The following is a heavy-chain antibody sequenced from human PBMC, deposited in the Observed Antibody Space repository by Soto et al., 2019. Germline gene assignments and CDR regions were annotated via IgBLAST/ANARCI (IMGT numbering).Heavy chain of an antibody. CDR1: GFTFNNYA. CDR3: AKDALGAYFYYGMDV. Sequence: EVQLLESGGGLVQPGGSLRLSCAVSGFTFNNYAMNWVRQAPGKGLEWVSSISDSGGRTYYADSVKGRFTISRDNSKNTLYLQMNSLRAEDTAIYYCAKDALGAYFYYGMDVWGQGTTVTVSS. J-gene: IGHJ6*02. CDR2: ISDSGGRT. V-gene: IGHV3-23*01.